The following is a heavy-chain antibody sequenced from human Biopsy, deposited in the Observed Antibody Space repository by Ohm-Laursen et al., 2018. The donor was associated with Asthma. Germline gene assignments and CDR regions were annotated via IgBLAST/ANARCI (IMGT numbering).Heavy chain of an antibody. CDR2: IKHDGSEK. Sequence: GSLRLSCTASGFTFGDYWMSWVRQVPGKGLEWVANIKHDGSEKNHVDSLKGRFTISRDNAKNSLYLQMNSLRAVDTAVYYCARTFHFWSPYHAEHYQLWGQGTLVTVSS. V-gene: IGHV3-7*01. J-gene: IGHJ1*01. CDR3: ARTFHFWSPYHAEHYQL. CDR1: GFTFGDYW. D-gene: IGHD3-3*02.